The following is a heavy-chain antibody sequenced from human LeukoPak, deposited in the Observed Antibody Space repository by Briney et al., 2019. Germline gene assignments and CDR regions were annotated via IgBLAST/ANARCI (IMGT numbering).Heavy chain of an antibody. Sequence: NPSETLSLTCTVSGGSISSYYWSWIRQPPGKGLEWIGYIYYSGSTNYNPSLKSRVTISVDTSKNQFSLKLSSVTAADTAIYYCARDGPRRTYFFDYWGQGTLVTVSS. V-gene: IGHV4-59*12. D-gene: IGHD3-9*01. CDR3: ARDGPRRTYFFDY. CDR2: IYYSGST. J-gene: IGHJ4*02. CDR1: GGSISSYY.